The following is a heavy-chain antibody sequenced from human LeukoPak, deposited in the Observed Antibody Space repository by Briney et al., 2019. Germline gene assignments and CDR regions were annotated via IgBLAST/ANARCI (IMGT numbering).Heavy chain of an antibody. CDR3: ARRVYNSGWYIDY. CDR1: GFTFSSYA. V-gene: IGHV3-23*01. CDR2: ISGSGGST. D-gene: IGHD6-19*01. J-gene: IGHJ4*02. Sequence: QAGGSLRLSCAASGFTFSSYAMSWVRQAPGKGLEWVSAISGSGGSTYYADSVKGRFTISRDNAKNSLYLQMNSLRAEGTAVNYCARRVYNSGWYIDYWGQGTLVTVSS.